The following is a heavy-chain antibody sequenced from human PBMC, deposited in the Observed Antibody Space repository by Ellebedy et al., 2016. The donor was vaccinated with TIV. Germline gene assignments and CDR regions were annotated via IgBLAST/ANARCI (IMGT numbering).Heavy chain of an antibody. CDR2: ISGSGSAT. CDR3: AKRDRGTSGYSTNFDY. J-gene: IGHJ4*02. D-gene: IGHD3-3*01. V-gene: IGHV3-23*01. CDR1: GFTFGTNA. Sequence: GESLKISXAASGFTFGTNAMSWVRQAPGKGLEWVSSISGSGSATNYADSVKGRFTISRDNSEKTLYLQINSLRAEDTAVYYCAKRDRGTSGYSTNFDYWGQGTLVTVSS.